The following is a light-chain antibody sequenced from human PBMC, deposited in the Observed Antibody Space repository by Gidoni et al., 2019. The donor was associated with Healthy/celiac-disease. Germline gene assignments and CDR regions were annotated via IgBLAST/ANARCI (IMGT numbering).Light chain of an antibody. CDR1: QSVSSY. CDR3: QQRSNWPPLT. J-gene: IGKJ4*01. Sequence: EIVLTQSPATLSLSPGERATLSCRASQSVSSYLAWYQQQPGQAPRLLIYDASNRATGIPARFSGSGSGTDFTLTIGSLEPEDFAVYYCQQRSNWPPLTFGGGTKVEIK. CDR2: DAS. V-gene: IGKV3-11*01.